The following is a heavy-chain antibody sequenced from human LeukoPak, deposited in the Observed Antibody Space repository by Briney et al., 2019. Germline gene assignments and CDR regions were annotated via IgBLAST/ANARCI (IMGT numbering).Heavy chain of an antibody. CDR2: ISVYNGNT. Sequence: ASVKVFCKASGYTFTSYGISWVRQAPGQGPEWMGWISVYNGNTNYAQKLQGRVTMTTDTSTSTAYMELRSLRSDDTAVYYCARELDRVTIFGLRGYYGMDVWGQGTTVTVSS. D-gene: IGHD3-3*01. CDR1: GYTFTSYG. V-gene: IGHV1-18*01. J-gene: IGHJ6*02. CDR3: ARELDRVTIFGLRGYYGMDV.